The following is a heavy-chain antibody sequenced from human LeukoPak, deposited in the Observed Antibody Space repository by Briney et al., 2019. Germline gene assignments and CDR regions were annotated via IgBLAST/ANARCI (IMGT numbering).Heavy chain of an antibody. J-gene: IGHJ3*02. Sequence: GASVKVSCKASGYTFTSYDINWVRQATGQGLEWMGWMNPNSGNTGYAQKFQGRVTMTRNTSISTAYMELSSLRSEDTAVYYCARSQDTADAFDIWGQGTMVTVSS. CDR3: ARSQDTADAFDI. CDR2: MNPNSGNT. D-gene: IGHD2-15*01. V-gene: IGHV1-8*01. CDR1: GYTFTSYD.